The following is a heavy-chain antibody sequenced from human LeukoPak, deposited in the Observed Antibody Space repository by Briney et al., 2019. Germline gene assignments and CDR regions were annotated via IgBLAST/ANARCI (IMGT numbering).Heavy chain of an antibody. V-gene: IGHV3-48*03. CDR2: ISSSGSTI. J-gene: IGHJ4*02. D-gene: IGHD2-21*02. CDR1: GFTFSSYE. CDR3: ARGGDIVVVTSPFDY. Sequence: GGSLRLSCAASGFTFSSYEMNWVRQAPGKGLEWVPYISSSGSTIYYADSVKGRFAISRDNAKNSLYLQMNSLRAEDTAVYYCARGGDIVVVTSPFDYWGQGTLVTVSS.